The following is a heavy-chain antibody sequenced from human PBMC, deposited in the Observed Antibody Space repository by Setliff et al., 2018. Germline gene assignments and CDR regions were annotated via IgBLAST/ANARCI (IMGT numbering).Heavy chain of an antibody. CDR3: VTAQGAEHFDY. Sequence: ASVKVSCKTLGKSFTKYDFHWVRQATGQGLEWMGWMHPNSGNTGYAQKFQGRVTMTSNTAINTAYMELMRLTSEDTAVYYCVTAQGAEHFDYWGQGTLVTVSS. CDR2: MHPNSGNT. D-gene: IGHD3-16*01. J-gene: IGHJ4*02. V-gene: IGHV1-8*01. CDR1: GKSFTKYD.